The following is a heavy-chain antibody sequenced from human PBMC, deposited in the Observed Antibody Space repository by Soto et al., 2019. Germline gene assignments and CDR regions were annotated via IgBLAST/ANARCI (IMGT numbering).Heavy chain of an antibody. CDR1: GFTFSSFG. V-gene: IGHV3-33*06. J-gene: IGHJ6*02. CDR2: IWYDGSKK. CDR3: AQDASYYSLWSGYYPSRNGMDV. Sequence: QVQVVESGGGVVQPGRSLRLSCAASGFTFSSFGMHWVRQAPGKGLEWVALIWYDGSKKSYGDSVKGRFTISRDNSRNTVYLQMNSLRADDTAVYYWAQDASYYSLWSGYYPSRNGMDVWGQGTTVTVSS. D-gene: IGHD3-3*01.